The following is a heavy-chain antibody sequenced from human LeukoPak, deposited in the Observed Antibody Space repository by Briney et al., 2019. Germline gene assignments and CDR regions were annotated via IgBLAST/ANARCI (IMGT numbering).Heavy chain of an antibody. Sequence: GASVKVSCKASGGTFSSYAISWVRQAPGQGLEWMGGIIPIFGTANYAQKFQGRVTITADESTSTAYMELSSLRSEDTAVYYCARDRALQQQPGPYYYYYGMDVWGQGTTVTVSS. D-gene: IGHD6-13*01. V-gene: IGHV1-69*13. CDR3: ARDRALQQQPGPYYYYYGMDV. CDR2: IIPIFGTA. J-gene: IGHJ6*02. CDR1: GGTFSSYA.